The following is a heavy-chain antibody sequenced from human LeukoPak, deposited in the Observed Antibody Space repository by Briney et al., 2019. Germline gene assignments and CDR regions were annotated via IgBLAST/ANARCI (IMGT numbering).Heavy chain of an antibody. CDR1: GGSISSGYY. J-gene: IGHJ6*03. D-gene: IGHD2-2*01. CDR2: IYHSGST. CDR3: ARERGDIVVVPAAPHYYYYYMDV. V-gene: IGHV4-38-2*02. Sequence: SETLSLTCTVSGGSISSGYYWGWIRQPPGKGLEWIGSIYHSGSTYYNPSLKSRVTISVDTSKNQFSLKLSSVTAADTAVYYCARERGDIVVVPAAPHYYYYYMDVWGKGTTVTISS.